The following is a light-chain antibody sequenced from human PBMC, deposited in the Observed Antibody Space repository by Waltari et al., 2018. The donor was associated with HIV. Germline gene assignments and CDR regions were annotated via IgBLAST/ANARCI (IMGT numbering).Light chain of an antibody. V-gene: IGKV3-20*01. CDR3: QQYGRT. Sequence: EGVLTQSPATLSLSPGERATLSCRASQSVNSNYLAWYQQIPGQAPRLLIYGASTRATGIPDRFRGSGSETDFTLTINRLEAEDSAVYYCQQYGRTFGQGTKVEL. CDR1: QSVNSNY. J-gene: IGKJ1*01. CDR2: GAS.